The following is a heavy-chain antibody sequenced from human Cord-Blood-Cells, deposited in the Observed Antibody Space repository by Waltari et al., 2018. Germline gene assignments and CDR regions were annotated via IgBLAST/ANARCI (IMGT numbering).Heavy chain of an antibody. D-gene: IGHD7-27*01. J-gene: IGHJ5*02. CDR2: INHSGST. CDR3: ASGLGIWKRFDP. CDR1: GGSFRGSY. Sequence: QVQLQQWGAGLLKPSETLSLTCAVYGGSFRGSYWSWSRQPPGKGLEWIGEINHSGSTNYNPSLKSRVTISVDTSKNQFSLKLSSVTAADTAVYYCASGLGIWKRFDPWGQGTLVTVSS. V-gene: IGHV4-34*01.